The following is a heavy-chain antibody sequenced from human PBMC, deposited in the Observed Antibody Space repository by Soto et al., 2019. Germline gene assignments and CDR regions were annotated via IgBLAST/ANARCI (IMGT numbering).Heavy chain of an antibody. CDR3: ASTYYYESSGYLISAEYFHH. CDR1: GYTFTSYA. D-gene: IGHD3-22*01. V-gene: IGHV1-3*03. J-gene: IGHJ1*01. Sequence: ASVNVSCKASGYTFTSYAMHWVRQAPGQRLEWMGWINAGNGNTKYSQEFQGRVTITRDTSASTAYMELSSLRSEDTAVYYCASTYYYESSGYLISAEYFHHWGQGTRVTVSS. CDR2: INAGNGNT.